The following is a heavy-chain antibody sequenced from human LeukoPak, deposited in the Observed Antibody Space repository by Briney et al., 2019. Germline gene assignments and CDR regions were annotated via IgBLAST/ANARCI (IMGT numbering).Heavy chain of an antibody. J-gene: IGHJ5*02. CDR1: GFTFRNYA. V-gene: IGHV3-23*01. CDR2: ISSTSGST. CDR3: AKAASGDYVTSFDP. Sequence: GGSLRLSCAASGFTFRNYAMNWVRQAPGKGLEWVSSISSTSGSTYYADSLTGRSTIPTDNSTTTLYLQMNSLRAENTALHYCAKAASGDYVTSFDPWAQGTLATASS. D-gene: IGHD4-17*01.